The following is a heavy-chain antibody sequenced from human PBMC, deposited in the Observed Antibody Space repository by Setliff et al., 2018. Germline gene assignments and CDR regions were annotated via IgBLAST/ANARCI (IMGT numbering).Heavy chain of an antibody. D-gene: IGHD3-3*01. CDR2: IYHRGRK. CDR1: GASINSGHY. J-gene: IGHJ3*02. Sequence: SETLSLTCAVSGASINSGHYWGWIRQPPGKGLEWIATIYHRGRKYYNPSLQSRVSVSLDTSKNHFSLRLTSMTAADTSVYYCATPGRDDLDSPFEPFDIWGQGTMVTVSS. V-gene: IGHV4-38-2*01. CDR3: ATPGRDDLDSPFEPFDI.